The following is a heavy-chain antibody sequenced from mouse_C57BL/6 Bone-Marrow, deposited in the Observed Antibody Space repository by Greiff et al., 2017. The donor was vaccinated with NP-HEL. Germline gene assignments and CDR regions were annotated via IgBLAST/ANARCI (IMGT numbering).Heavy chain of an antibody. CDR3: ARGLYYSNYEAMSY. CDR2: ISDGGSYT. V-gene: IGHV5-4*03. CDR1: GFTFSSYA. J-gene: IGHJ4*01. D-gene: IGHD2-5*01. Sequence: EVMLVESGGGLVKPGGSLKLSCAASGFTFSSYAMSWVRQTPEKRLEWVATISDGGSYTYYPDNVKGRFTISRDNAKNNLYLQMSHLKSEDTAMYYGARGLYYSNYEAMSYWGQGTSVTVSS.